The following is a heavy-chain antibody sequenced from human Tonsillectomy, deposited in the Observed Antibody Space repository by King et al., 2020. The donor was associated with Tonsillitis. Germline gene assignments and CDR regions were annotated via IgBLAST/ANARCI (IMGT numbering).Heavy chain of an antibody. CDR2: ISGDGSST. CDR3: AKDIGVNEDY. J-gene: IGHJ4*02. V-gene: IGHV3-43*02. Sequence: ESGGGVVQPGGSLRLSCAASGFTFADYAMHWVRQAPGKGLEWVSLISGDGSSTYYVDSVKGRFSISRDNSKNSLYLQMNSLRTEDTAFYYCAKDIGVNEDYWGQGTLVTVSS. CDR1: GFTFADYA. D-gene: IGHD1-1*01.